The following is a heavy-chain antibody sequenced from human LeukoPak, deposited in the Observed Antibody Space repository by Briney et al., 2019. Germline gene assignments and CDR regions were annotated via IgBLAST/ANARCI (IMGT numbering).Heavy chain of an antibody. CDR3: ARSYDILTGYYPSYYYYYGMDV. CDR2: INPNSGGT. CDR1: GYTFTGYY. Sequence: ASVKVSCKTSGYTFTGYYMHWVRQAPGQGLEWMGWINPNSGGTNYAQKFQGRVTMTRDTSISTAYMELSTLRSDDTAVYYCARSYDILTGYYPSYYYYYGMDVWGQGTTVTASS. D-gene: IGHD3-9*01. J-gene: IGHJ6*02. V-gene: IGHV1-2*02.